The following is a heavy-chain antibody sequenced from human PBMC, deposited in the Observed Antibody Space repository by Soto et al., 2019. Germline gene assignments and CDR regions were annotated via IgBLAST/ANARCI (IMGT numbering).Heavy chain of an antibody. V-gene: IGHV4-34*01. J-gene: IGHJ4*02. D-gene: IGHD5-18*01. CDR3: ARVYTAIVYYFDY. CDR2: INHSGST. CDR1: GGSFSGYY. Sequence: SDTLSLTCAVYGGSFSGYYWSWIRQPPGKGLEWIGEINHSGSTNYNPSLKSRVTISVDTSKNQFSLKLSSVTAADTAVYYCARVYTAIVYYFDYWGQGTLVTVSS.